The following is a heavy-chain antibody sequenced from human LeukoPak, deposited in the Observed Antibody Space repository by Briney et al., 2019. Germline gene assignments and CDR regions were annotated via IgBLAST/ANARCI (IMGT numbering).Heavy chain of an antibody. Sequence: KTGGSLRLSCAASGFTFSSYSMNWVRQAPGKGLEWVSSISSSSSYIYYADSVKGRFTISRDNAKNSLYLQMNSLRAEDTAVYYCASPGFGELLRTYYYYMDVWGKGTTVTVSS. V-gene: IGHV3-21*01. CDR3: ASPGFGELLRTYYYYMDV. CDR2: ISSSSSYI. J-gene: IGHJ6*03. D-gene: IGHD3-10*01. CDR1: GFTFSSYS.